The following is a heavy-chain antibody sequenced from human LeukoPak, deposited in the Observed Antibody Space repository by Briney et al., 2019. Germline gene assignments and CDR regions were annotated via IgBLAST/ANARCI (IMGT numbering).Heavy chain of an antibody. V-gene: IGHV4-59*08. CDR1: GGSIGTYY. D-gene: IGHD3-16*02. J-gene: IGHJ6*03. Sequence: SETLSLTCTVSGGSIGTYYSSWVRHSPGAGLGWIRYIDVTATKYNPYHQRVVTISVDRSRNQFFLKMTSVTGADTVVYYCARHIGGGIEDMDVWGRGTKVTVSS. CDR2: IDVTAT. CDR3: ARHIGGGIEDMDV.